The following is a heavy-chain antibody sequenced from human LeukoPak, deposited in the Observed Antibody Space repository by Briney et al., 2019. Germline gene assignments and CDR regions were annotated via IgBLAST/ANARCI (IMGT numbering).Heavy chain of an antibody. CDR3: ARLLTTVTSDAFDI. Sequence: GASVKVSCKASGGTFSSYAISWVRQAPGQGLEWMGGIIPIFGTANYAQKFQGRVTITADESTSTAYMELSSLRSDDTAVYYCARLLTTVTSDAFDIWGQGTMVTVSS. J-gene: IGHJ3*02. D-gene: IGHD4-17*01. CDR1: GGTFSSYA. CDR2: IIPIFGTA. V-gene: IGHV1-69*13.